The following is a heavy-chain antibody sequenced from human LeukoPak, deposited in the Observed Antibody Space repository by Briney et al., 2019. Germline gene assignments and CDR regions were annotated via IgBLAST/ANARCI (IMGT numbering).Heavy chain of an antibody. D-gene: IGHD3-10*02. CDR1: GLTFSRQS. V-gene: IGHV3-48*01. CDR3: AELGITMIGGV. Sequence: GGSLRLSCAVSGLTFSRQSMNWVRQAPGKGLEWLSHISSSGTTIYYADSVKGRFTISRDNAKNSLYLQMNSLRAEDTAVYYCAELGITMIGGVWGKGTTVTISS. CDR2: ISSSGTTI. J-gene: IGHJ6*04.